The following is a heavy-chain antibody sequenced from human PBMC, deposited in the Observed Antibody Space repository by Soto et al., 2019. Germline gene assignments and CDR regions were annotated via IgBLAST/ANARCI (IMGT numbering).Heavy chain of an antibody. Sequence: RLSCAASGFTFSSYSMSWVRQAPGKGLEWVSGFRTGGDDGTTYYSDSVKGRFTIPRDNSKNTLFLQMNSLRAEDTAIYYCAKKVNSGPGSQYFDYWGQGTLVTVSS. CDR2: FRTGGDDGTT. D-gene: IGHD3-10*01. J-gene: IGHJ4*02. CDR3: AKKVNSGPGSQYFDY. V-gene: IGHV3-23*01. CDR1: GFTFSSYS.